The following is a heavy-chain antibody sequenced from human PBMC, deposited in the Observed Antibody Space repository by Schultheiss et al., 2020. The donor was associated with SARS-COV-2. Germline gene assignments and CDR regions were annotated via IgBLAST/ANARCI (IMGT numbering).Heavy chain of an antibody. Sequence: GGSLRLSCAASGFTFSNYEMNWVRQAPGKGLEWVSAISGSGGSTYYADSLKGRFTISRDNAKNSLYLQMNSLRAEDTAVYYCARDMGDCSSTTCYFGIDCWGQGTLVTVSS. CDR2: ISGSGGST. V-gene: IGHV3-48*03. J-gene: IGHJ4*02. CDR1: GFTFSNYE. D-gene: IGHD2-2*01. CDR3: ARDMGDCSSTTCYFGIDC.